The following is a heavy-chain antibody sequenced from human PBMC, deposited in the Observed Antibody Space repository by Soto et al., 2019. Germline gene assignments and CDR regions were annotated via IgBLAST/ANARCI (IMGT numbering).Heavy chain of an antibody. Sequence: PGESLKISCKGTGYSFTSYWIGWVRRMPGKGLEWMGIIYPGDSETEYSPSFQGQVTFSADNSISTAYLQWSSLKASDTAMYYCARPPDYYYGSGSPPFYFGQGTLVTVSS. CDR3: ARPPDYYYGSGSPPFY. CDR2: IYPGDSET. CDR1: GYSFTSYW. V-gene: IGHV5-51*01. J-gene: IGHJ4*02. D-gene: IGHD3-10*01.